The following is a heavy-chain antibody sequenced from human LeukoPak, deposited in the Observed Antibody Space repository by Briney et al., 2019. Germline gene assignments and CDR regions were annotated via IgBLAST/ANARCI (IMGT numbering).Heavy chain of an antibody. V-gene: IGHV3-30*03. CDR1: GFTFSSYG. CDR2: ISYDGSNK. D-gene: IGHD3-10*01. CDR3: AAGYFDY. J-gene: IGHJ4*02. Sequence: GGSLRLSCAASGFTFSSYGMHWVRQAPGKGLEWVAVISYDGSNKYYADSVKGRFTISRDNSKNTLYLQMNSLRAEDTAVYYCAAGYFDYWGQGTLVTVSS.